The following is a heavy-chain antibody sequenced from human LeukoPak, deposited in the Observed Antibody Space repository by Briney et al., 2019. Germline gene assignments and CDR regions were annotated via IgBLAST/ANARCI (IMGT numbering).Heavy chain of an antibody. CDR1: GFTFSSYA. J-gene: IGHJ4*02. D-gene: IGHD2-2*01. V-gene: IGHV3-30-3*01. CDR3: VGDGPLEYCTSTRCYFFDY. CDR2: ISYDGSKK. Sequence: GRSLRLSCAASGFTFSSYAMHWVRQAPGKGLEWVAVISYDGSKKYYADSVKGRFTISRDNSKSTLYLQMDSLTADDTAVYYCVGDGPLEYCTSTRCYFFDYWGQGTLVTVSS.